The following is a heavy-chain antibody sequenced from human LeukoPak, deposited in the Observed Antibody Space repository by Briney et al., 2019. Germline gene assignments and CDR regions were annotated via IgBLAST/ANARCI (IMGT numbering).Heavy chain of an antibody. Sequence: PSETLSLTCTVSGGSISSYYWSWIRQPPGKGLEWIGYIYYSGSTNYNPSRKSRVTISVDTSKNHFSLKLSSVTAADTAVYYCASNYYDSSGYYHDVLDIWGQGTMVTVSS. V-gene: IGHV4-59*01. CDR1: GGSISSYY. CDR3: ASNYYDSSGYYHDVLDI. CDR2: IYYSGST. J-gene: IGHJ3*02. D-gene: IGHD3-22*01.